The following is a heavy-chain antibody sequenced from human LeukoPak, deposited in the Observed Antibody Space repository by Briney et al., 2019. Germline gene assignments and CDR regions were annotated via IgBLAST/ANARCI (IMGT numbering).Heavy chain of an antibody. CDR1: GGSISSCY. CDR2: IYYSGST. D-gene: IGHD6-19*01. CDR3: ARHSSYSTGWFPFFDC. J-gene: IGHJ4*02. V-gene: IGHV4-59*08. Sequence: SETLSLTCTVSGGSISSCYWSWIRQPPGKGLEWIGYIYYSGSTNYSPSLKSRVTMTADTSKNQFSLKLTSVTAADTAVYYCARHSSYSTGWFPFFDCWGQGILVTVSS.